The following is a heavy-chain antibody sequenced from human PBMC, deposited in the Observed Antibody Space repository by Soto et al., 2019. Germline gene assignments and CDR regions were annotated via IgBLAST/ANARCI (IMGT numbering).Heavy chain of an antibody. D-gene: IGHD3-10*01. CDR1: GGSISDSGSY. J-gene: IGHJ4*02. CDR3: ARHRGYYYGSGSYYYPHLYY. V-gene: IGHV4-39*01. CDR2: IHFSGSP. Sequence: PSETLYLTCTVSGGSISDSGSYWGWIRQPPGKGLEWIGSIHFSGSPYYNPSLRSRVTTSVDTSKNEFSLKLTSVTATDTAVYYCARHRGYYYGSGSYYYPHLYYWGQGTLVTVSS.